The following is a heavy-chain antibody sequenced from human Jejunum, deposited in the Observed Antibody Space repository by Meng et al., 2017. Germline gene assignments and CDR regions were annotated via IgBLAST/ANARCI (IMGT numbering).Heavy chain of an antibody. V-gene: IGHV4-4*02. CDR3: ARVASSSAPFDY. CDR1: GGSITSTKW. J-gene: IGHJ4*02. CDR2: MYYTGTT. Sequence: QRHLERSGPCLVKPSGTLSLTFAVSGGSITSTKWWSWVRQTPGKGLEWIGDMYYTGTTNYHPSLKSRVTMSVDTSMNQFSLRLTSVTAADTAVYFCARVASSSAPFDYWGQGTLVTVS. D-gene: IGHD1-26*01.